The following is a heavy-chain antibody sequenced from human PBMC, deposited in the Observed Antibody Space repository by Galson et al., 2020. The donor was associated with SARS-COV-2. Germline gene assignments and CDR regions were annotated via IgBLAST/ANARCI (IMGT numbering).Heavy chain of an antibody. CDR1: GFTFSSHA. CDR3: ARDGQTSSGLAFDY. Sequence: GGSLRLSCAASGFTFSSHAIHWVRQAPGKGLEWVAQIFYDGSDKYYGDSVKGRFTISRDSSKNMVYLQMNNLKVDDTAVYYCARDGQTSSGLAFDYWGQGTLVTVSS. J-gene: IGHJ4*02. V-gene: IGHV3-33*01. CDR2: IFYDGSDK. D-gene: IGHD3-22*01.